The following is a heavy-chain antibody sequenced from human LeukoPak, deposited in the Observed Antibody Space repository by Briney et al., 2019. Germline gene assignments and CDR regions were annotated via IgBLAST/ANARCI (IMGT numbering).Heavy chain of an antibody. CDR1: GFTSTSYE. J-gene: IGHJ4*02. V-gene: IGHV3-48*03. CDR3: ASSTVTTDFDY. Sequence: AGSLRLSCAASGFTSTSYERKRLRQAPGKGLEWVSYISSSGSPIYYADSVKGRFTISRDNAKNSLYLQMNSLRAEESAVYYCASSTVTTDFDYWGQGTLVTVSS. CDR2: ISSSGSPI. D-gene: IGHD4-11*01.